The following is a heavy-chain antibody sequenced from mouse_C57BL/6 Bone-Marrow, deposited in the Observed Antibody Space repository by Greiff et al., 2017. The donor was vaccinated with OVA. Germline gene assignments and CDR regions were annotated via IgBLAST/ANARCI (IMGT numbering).Heavy chain of an antibody. CDR1: GFTFSDYY. CDR3: ARGRALFAY. V-gene: IGHV5-16*01. CDR2: INYDGSST. Sequence: EVKLMESAGGLVQPGSSMKLSCTASGFTFSDYYMAWVRQVPEKGLEWVANINYDGSSTYYLDSLKSRFIISRDNAKNILYLQMSSLKSEDTATYYCARGRALFAYWGQGTLVTVSA. J-gene: IGHJ3*01.